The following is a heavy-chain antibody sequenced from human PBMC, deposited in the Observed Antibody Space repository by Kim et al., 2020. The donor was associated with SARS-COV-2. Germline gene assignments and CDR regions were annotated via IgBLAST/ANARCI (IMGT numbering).Heavy chain of an antibody. J-gene: IGHJ6*02. CDR1: GFTFDDYA. Sequence: GGSLRLSCAASGFTFDDYAMHWVRQAPGKGLEWVSGISWNSGSIGYADSVKGRFTISRDNAKNSLYLQMNSLRAEDTALYYCAKGYVRGGDYYGMDVWG. CDR3: AKGYVRGGDYYGMDV. V-gene: IGHV3-9*01. CDR2: ISWNSGSI. D-gene: IGHD3-10*02.